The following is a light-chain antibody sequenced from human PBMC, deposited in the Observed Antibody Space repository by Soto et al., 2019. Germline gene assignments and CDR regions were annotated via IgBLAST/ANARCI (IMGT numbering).Light chain of an antibody. J-gene: IGKJ1*01. Sequence: DIPMTQSPSSLPASVGDRVTITCRASQGIGNYLVWYQQKPGKVPKLLIYGASILQSGVPSRFSGSGSGTYFTLTSRSLQPEDAATYYCQKYDTVPWTFGQGTKVEIK. CDR2: GAS. CDR3: QKYDTVPWT. CDR1: QGIGNY. V-gene: IGKV1-27*01.